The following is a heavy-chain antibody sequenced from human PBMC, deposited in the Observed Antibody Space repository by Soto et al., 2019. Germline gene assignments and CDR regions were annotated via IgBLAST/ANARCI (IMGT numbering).Heavy chain of an antibody. CDR2: ISASDGNT. CDR1: GYTFTKFH. D-gene: IGHD6-19*01. CDR3: ARIGWPPYNWFDP. V-gene: IGHV1-18*01. J-gene: IGHJ5*02. Sequence: ASVKVSCKASGYTFTKFHIHWVRQAPGQGLEWMGWISASDGNTNYAQKLQGRVTMTTDTSTSTAYMELRSLRSDDTAVYYCARIGWPPYNWFDPWGQGTLVTVSS.